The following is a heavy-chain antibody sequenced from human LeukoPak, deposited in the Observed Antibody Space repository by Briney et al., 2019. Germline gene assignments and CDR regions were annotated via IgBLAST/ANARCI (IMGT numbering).Heavy chain of an antibody. CDR1: GGSISSSGNF. CDR2: TYYSRNT. Sequence: PSETLSLTCTVSGGSISSSGNFWGWVRQPPGRGLEWIASTYYSRNTYYNPSLNSRVTISVDTSKNQFSLKLSSVTAADTAVYYCARHEEEDGYNAKTFDYWGQGTLVTVSS. D-gene: IGHD5-24*01. CDR3: ARHEEEDGYNAKTFDY. J-gene: IGHJ4*02. V-gene: IGHV4-39*01.